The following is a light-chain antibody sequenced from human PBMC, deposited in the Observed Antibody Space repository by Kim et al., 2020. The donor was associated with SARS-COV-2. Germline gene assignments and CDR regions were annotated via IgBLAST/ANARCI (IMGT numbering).Light chain of an antibody. J-gene: IGKJ5*01. CDR2: DAS. V-gene: IGKV3-11*01. CDR1: PSVISY. CDR3: QQRSNWPIT. Sequence: FSPGERATLSCRASPSVISYLAWYQQKPGQAPRLLSYDASNRATGIPARFSGSGSGTDFTLTISSLEPEDFAVYYCQQRSNWPITFGQGTRLGIK.